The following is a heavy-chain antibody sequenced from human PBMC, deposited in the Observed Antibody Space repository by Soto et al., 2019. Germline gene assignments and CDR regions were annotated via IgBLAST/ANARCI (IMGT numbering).Heavy chain of an antibody. J-gene: IGHJ4*02. D-gene: IGHD6-13*01. Sequence: GGSLRLSCAASGFTFSSYSMNWVRQAPGKGLEWVSYISSSSSTIYYADSVKGRFTISRDNAKNSLYLQMNSLRAEDTAVYYCARDNAAALMQPDFDYWGQGTLVTVS. V-gene: IGHV3-48*01. CDR2: ISSSSSTI. CDR1: GFTFSSYS. CDR3: ARDNAAALMQPDFDY.